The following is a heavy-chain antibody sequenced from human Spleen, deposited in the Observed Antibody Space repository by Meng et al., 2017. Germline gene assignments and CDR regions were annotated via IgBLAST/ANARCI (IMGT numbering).Heavy chain of an antibody. CDR3: ARGPKIYGGNSGALGY. Sequence: QVQLPQWGAGLLKPSETLSLICAVYDGSFSGYYWSWIRQPPGKGLEWIGEINHSGSTNYNPSLKSRVTISVDTSKNQFSLKLSSVTAADTAVYYCARGPKIYGGNSGALGYWGQGTLVTVSS. CDR2: INHSGST. J-gene: IGHJ4*02. D-gene: IGHD4-23*01. CDR1: DGSFSGYY. V-gene: IGHV4-34*01.